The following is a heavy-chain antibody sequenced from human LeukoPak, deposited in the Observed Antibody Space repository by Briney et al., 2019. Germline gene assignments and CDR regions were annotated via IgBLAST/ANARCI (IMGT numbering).Heavy chain of an antibody. CDR3: AGRTVVFDY. D-gene: IGHD4-23*01. CDR1: GGSISSGSYY. V-gene: IGHV4-61*02. J-gene: IGHJ4*02. CDR2: IYTSGST. Sequence: SETLSLTCTVSGGSISSGSYYWSWIRQPAGKGLEWIGRIYTSGSTNYNPSLKSRVTISVDTSKNQFSLKLSSVTAADTAVYYCAGRTVVFDYWAQGTLVTVSS.